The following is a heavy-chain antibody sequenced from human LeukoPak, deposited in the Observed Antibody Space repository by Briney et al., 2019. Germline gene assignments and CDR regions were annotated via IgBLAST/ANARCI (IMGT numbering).Heavy chain of an antibody. J-gene: IGHJ4*02. Sequence: PSETLSLTCSVSGGSLSSHYWSWIRQPPGKGLELIGHIHDTGSTFYNPSLKSRVTMSVDTSKNQFSLKLSSVTAADTAVYYCARGWAGVVGAEIAYYFDYWGQGTLVTVSS. D-gene: IGHD1-26*01. CDR3: ARGWAGVVGAEIAYYFDY. CDR2: IHDTGST. CDR1: GGSLSSHY. V-gene: IGHV4-59*11.